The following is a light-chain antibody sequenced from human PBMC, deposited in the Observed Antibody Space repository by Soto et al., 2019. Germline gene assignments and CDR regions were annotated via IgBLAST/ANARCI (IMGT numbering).Light chain of an antibody. J-gene: IGKJ5*01. CDR1: QSVSSY. CDR3: QQRSNWPRIT. Sequence: EIVLTQSPATLSLSPGERATLSCRASQSVSSYLAWYQQKPGQAPRLLIYDASHRATGIPARFSGSGSGTDLTLTISSQEPEDVAVYYCQQRSNWPRITFGQGTRLE. V-gene: IGKV3-11*01. CDR2: DAS.